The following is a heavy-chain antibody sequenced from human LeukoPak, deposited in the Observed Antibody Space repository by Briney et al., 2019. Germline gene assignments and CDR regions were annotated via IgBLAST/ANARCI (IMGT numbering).Heavy chain of an antibody. D-gene: IGHD4-23*01. J-gene: IGHJ4*02. V-gene: IGHV4-34*01. CDR2: INYSGNT. CDR1: GGSLSGYY. CDR3: ARRIVVTRGFDY. Sequence: SETLSLTCAVYGGSLSGYYWTWIRQTPGKGLEWIGEINYSGNTNYNRSLKSRVTISADTSKNQFSLRLSSVTAADTAVYYCARRIVVTRGFDYWGQGTLVTVSS.